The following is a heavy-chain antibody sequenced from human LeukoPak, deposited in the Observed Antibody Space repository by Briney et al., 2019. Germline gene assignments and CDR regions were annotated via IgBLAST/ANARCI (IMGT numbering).Heavy chain of an antibody. Sequence: GGSLRLSCAASGFTFNNYWMHWVRQAPGKGLEWVSSISSSSSYIYYADSVKGRFTISRDNAKNSLYLQMNSLRAEDTAVYYCASSSSWYYFDYWGQGTLVTVSS. CDR3: ASSSSWYYFDY. CDR2: ISSSSSYI. J-gene: IGHJ4*02. CDR1: GFTFNNYW. D-gene: IGHD6-13*01. V-gene: IGHV3-21*01.